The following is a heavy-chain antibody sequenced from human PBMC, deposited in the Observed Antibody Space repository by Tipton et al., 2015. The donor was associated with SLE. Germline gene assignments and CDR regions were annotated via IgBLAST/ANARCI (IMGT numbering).Heavy chain of an antibody. Sequence: QPVQSGGEVKRPGASVKASCRASGYSFSTYSFTWVRQAPGQGLEWMGWINAHNGKTNYAQKFYGRVTMTTDTSTSTAYMELRSLTSDDTAMYYCVRDYGLTDYVWGSYHFWGQGTLVTVSS. CDR3: VRDYGLTDYVWGSYHF. CDR2: INAHNGKT. D-gene: IGHD3-16*02. V-gene: IGHV1-18*01. CDR1: GYSFSTYS. J-gene: IGHJ4*02.